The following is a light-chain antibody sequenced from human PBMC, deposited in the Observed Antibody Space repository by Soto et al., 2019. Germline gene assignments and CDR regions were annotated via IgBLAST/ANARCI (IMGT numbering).Light chain of an antibody. Sequence: DIVMTQFPDSLAVSLGERATINYKSSQSVLYSSNNKNYLAWYQQKPGEPPKLLIYWASIRESGVPDRFSGSGSGTDFTLTISSLQAEDVAVYYCQQYYSTPYTFGQGTKLEIK. CDR2: WAS. J-gene: IGKJ2*01. CDR3: QQYYSTPYT. CDR1: QSVLYSSNNKNY. V-gene: IGKV4-1*01.